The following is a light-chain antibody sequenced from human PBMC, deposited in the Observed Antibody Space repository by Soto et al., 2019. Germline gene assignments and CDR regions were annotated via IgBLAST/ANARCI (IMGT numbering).Light chain of an antibody. CDR3: QQYNNWPRWT. CDR2: GAS. Sequence: EIVVTPPPATLSVSPGASAPLSCRASQSVSSNLAWYQQKPGQAPRLLIYGASTRATGIPARFSGSGSGTEFTLTISSLQSEDFAVYYCQQYNNWPRWTFGQGTKVDIK. CDR1: QSVSSN. J-gene: IGKJ1*01. V-gene: IGKV3-15*01.